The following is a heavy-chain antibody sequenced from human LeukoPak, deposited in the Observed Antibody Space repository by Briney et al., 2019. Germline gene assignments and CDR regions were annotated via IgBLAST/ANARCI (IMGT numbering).Heavy chain of an antibody. D-gene: IGHD3-9*01. J-gene: IGHJ4*02. CDR3: ARRFDWRHYDKAIDY. V-gene: IGHV3-21*01. Sequence: PGGSLRLSCAASGFTFSSYSMNWVRQAPGKGLECVSSISSSSSYIYYADSVKGRFTISRDNAKNSLYLQMNSLRAEDTAVYYCARRFDWRHYDKAIDYWGQGTLVTVSS. CDR1: GFTFSSYS. CDR2: ISSSSSYI.